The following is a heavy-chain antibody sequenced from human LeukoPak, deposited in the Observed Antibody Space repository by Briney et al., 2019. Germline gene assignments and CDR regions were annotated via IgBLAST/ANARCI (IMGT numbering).Heavy chain of an antibody. Sequence: GGSLRLSCAASGFTFNTYHMNWVRQAPGKGLEWVSYISSSSSSIYYADSVKGRFTISRDNRKNLLHLQMDSLRPDDSAVYYCVKDLGSAITSALALDVWGQGTTVTVSS. D-gene: IGHD2-15*01. J-gene: IGHJ6*02. CDR3: VKDLGSAITSALALDV. CDR1: GFTFNTYH. CDR2: ISSSSSSI. V-gene: IGHV3-48*04.